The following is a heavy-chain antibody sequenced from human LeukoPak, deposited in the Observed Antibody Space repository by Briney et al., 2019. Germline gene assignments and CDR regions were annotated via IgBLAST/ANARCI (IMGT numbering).Heavy chain of an antibody. CDR1: GFTFSDYY. J-gene: IGHJ4*02. D-gene: IGHD3-22*01. V-gene: IGHV3-11*01. Sequence: PGGSLRLSCAASGFTFSDYYMSWIRHAPGKGLEWVSYISSSGSTIYYADSVKGRFTISRDNAKNSLYLQMNSLRAEDTAVYYCARDSLRGYYYDSSGADYWGQGTLVTVSS. CDR2: ISSSGSTI. CDR3: ARDSLRGYYYDSSGADY.